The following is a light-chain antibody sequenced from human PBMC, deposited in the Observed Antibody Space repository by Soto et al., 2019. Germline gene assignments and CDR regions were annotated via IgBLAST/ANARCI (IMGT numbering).Light chain of an antibody. CDR2: DTS. J-gene: IGKJ5*01. Sequence: EIFLAQSRTSVSLPPQEIATFSCRDSQSVNSYLAWYKQKPGQVPRLLIYDTSNRATGIPARFSGSGSGTDFTLTISSLAPEDFAVYYCQHRSNWPPGFGQGTRLEIK. CDR3: QHRSNWPPG. CDR1: QSVNSY. V-gene: IGKV3-11*01.